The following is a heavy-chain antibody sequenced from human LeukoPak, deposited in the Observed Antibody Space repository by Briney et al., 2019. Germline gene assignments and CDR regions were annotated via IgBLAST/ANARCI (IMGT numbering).Heavy chain of an antibody. D-gene: IGHD3-3*01. CDR3: ARIRITIFGETDYMDV. J-gene: IGHJ6*03. Sequence: GGSLRLSCAASGFTFSSYWMSWVRQAPGKGLEWVANIKQDGSEKYYVDSVKGRFTISRDNAKNSLYLQMNSLRAEDTAVDYCARIRITIFGETDYMDVWGKGTTVTVSS. V-gene: IGHV3-7*01. CDR2: IKQDGSEK. CDR1: GFTFSSYW.